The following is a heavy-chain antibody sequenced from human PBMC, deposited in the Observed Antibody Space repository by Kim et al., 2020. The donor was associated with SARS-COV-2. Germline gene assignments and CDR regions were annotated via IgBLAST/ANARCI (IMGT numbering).Heavy chain of an antibody. J-gene: IGHJ4*02. CDR2: IYTSGST. CDR3: ARDLPGNYDFWSGYYIPVFFDY. V-gene: IGHV4-4*07. Sequence: SETLSLTCTVSGGSISSYYWSWIRQPAGKGLEWIGRIYTSGSTNYNPSLKSRVTMSVDTSKNQFSLKLSSVTAADTAVYYCARDLPGNYDFWSGYYIPVFFDYWGQGTLVTVSS. CDR1: GGSISSYY. D-gene: IGHD3-3*01.